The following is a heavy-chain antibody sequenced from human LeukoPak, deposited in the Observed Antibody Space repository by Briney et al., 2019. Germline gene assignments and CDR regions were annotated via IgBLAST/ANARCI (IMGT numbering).Heavy chain of an antibody. Sequence: SETLSLTCTVSGGSISSSSYYWDWIRQPPGKGLEWIGTIYYSGSTYYNPSLKSRVTISLDTSKNQFSLKVSSVTAADTAVYYCARYYYDSTYYYYYMDVWGKGTTVTVSS. V-gene: IGHV4-39*07. CDR1: GGSISSSSYY. CDR2: IYYSGST. J-gene: IGHJ6*03. D-gene: IGHD3-22*01. CDR3: ARYYYDSTYYYYYMDV.